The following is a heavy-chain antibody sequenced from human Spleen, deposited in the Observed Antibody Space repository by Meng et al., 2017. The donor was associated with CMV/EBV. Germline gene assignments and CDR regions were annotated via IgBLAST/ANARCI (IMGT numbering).Heavy chain of an antibody. CDR1: GFTFSNYV. Sequence: GGSLRLSCAASGFTFSNYVTHWVRQAPGKGLEWVSGVSDSGGTTYYAASVRGRFTFSRDSSDNTLYLQMNSLTAEDTAVYYCATEGRASWFLDYWGQGTLVTVSS. V-gene: IGHV3-23*01. D-gene: IGHD6-13*01. CDR3: ATEGRASWFLDY. CDR2: VSDSGGTT. J-gene: IGHJ4*02.